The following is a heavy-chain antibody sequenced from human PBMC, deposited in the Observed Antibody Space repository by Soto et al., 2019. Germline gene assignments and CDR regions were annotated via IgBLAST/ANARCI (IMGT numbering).Heavy chain of an antibody. CDR3: AQIVVASLGYNFDY. J-gene: IGHJ4*02. CDR2: IYWADDK. D-gene: IGHD5-12*01. Sequence: QITLKESGPTLVKPTQTLTLTCTFSGFSLSSTRMAVGWIRQPPGKALEWLALIYWADDKRYSPFLKSRLTITKATSKTQVVLTMSNMAPVDTARYYCAQIVVASLGYNFDYWGQGTLGTVSS. V-gene: IGHV2-5*02. CDR1: GFSLSSTRMA.